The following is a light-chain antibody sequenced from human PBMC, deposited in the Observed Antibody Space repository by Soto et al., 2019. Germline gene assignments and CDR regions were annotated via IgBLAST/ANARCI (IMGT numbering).Light chain of an antibody. Sequence: QSALTQPASVSGSPGQSITISCTGTSSDVGGYNYVSWYQQHPGKAPKLIIYEVTNRPSGVSNRFSGSKSGNTAPLTISGLQAEDDADYYCSSFTSRFTFNYIFGTGAKVTVL. CDR1: SSDVGGYNY. V-gene: IGLV2-14*01. CDR3: SSFTSRFTFNYI. CDR2: EVT. J-gene: IGLJ1*01.